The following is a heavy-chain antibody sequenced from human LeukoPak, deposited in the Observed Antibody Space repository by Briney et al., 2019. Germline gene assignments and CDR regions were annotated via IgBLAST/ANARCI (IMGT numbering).Heavy chain of an antibody. CDR2: FSATDGSA. Sequence: GGPLRLSCAASGFTFSSYAMTCVRQAPGKGLEWVSAFSATDGSAQYAASVKGRFTISRDNSKNRLYLQMTSLRAEDTAVYYCAKARIAAAGTGAFDVWGQGTMVTVSS. V-gene: IGHV3-23*01. D-gene: IGHD6-13*01. J-gene: IGHJ3*01. CDR1: GFTFSSYA. CDR3: AKARIAAAGTGAFDV.